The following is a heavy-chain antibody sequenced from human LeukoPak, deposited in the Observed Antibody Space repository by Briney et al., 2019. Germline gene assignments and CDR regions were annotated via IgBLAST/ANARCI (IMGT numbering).Heavy chain of an antibody. V-gene: IGHV3-48*04. D-gene: IGHD3-10*02. J-gene: IGHJ6*04. CDR1: GFTFSSYS. CDR3: AELGITMIGGV. Sequence: GGSLRLSCAASGFTFSSYSMHWVRQAPGKGLEWVSYISSSGSTIYYADSVKGRFTISRDNAKNSLYLHMNSLRAEDTAVYYCAELGITMIGGVWGKGTTVTISS. CDR2: ISSSGSTI.